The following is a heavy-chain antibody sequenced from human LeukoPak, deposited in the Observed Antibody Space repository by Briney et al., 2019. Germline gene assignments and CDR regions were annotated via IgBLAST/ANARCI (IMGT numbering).Heavy chain of an antibody. CDR1: GFSFSDCD. Sequence: GGSLRRSCAASGFSFSDCDMHWVRQASGKGLEWVGRIGGKAKSYATAYAASVKGRFTISRDFSKNTAYLQMKSLKTEDTAVYYCTTYTSGHYWGQGTLVTVSS. V-gene: IGHV3-73*01. CDR2: IGGKAKSYAT. CDR3: TTYTSGHY. J-gene: IGHJ4*02. D-gene: IGHD6-19*01.